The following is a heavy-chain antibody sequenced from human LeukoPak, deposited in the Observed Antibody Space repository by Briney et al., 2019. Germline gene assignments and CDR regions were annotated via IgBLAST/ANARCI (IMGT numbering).Heavy chain of an antibody. CDR3: AKAPGYCSGGSCLDGRGYFDY. Sequence: GGSLRLSCAASGFTFSSYAMSWVRQAPGKGLEWVSAISGSGGSTYYADSVKGRFTISRDNSRNTLYLQMNSLRAEDTAVYYCAKAPGYCSGGSCLDGRGYFDYWGQGTLVTVSS. V-gene: IGHV3-23*01. J-gene: IGHJ4*02. CDR1: GFTFSSYA. CDR2: ISGSGGST. D-gene: IGHD2-15*01.